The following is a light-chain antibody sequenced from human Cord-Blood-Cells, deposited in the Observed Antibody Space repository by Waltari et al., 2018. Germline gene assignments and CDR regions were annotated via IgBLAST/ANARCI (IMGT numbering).Light chain of an antibody. Sequence: DIVMTQSPDSLAVSLGERATIHCKSSQSVLYSSNNKNYLAWYQQKPGQPPKLLIYWASTLESGVPERFSGSGSGTDFTLTISSLQAEDVAVYYCQQYYSTPYSFGQGTKLEIK. CDR1: QSVLYSSNNKNY. CDR2: WAS. CDR3: QQYYSTPYS. V-gene: IGKV4-1*01. J-gene: IGKJ2*03.